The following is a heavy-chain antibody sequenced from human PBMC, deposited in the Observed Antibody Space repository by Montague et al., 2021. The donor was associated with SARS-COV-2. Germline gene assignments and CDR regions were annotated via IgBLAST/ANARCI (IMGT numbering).Heavy chain of an antibody. CDR2: IYYSGST. Sequence: TLSLTCTVSGGSISRGGYYWSWIRQHPGKGLEWIGYIYYSGSTYYNSSLKSRVTISVNTTKNQSSLKLSSVTAADTAVYYCAKARIQLWAVKEFDYWGQGTLVTVSS. J-gene: IGHJ4*02. D-gene: IGHD5-18*01. CDR3: AKARIQLWAVKEFDY. CDR1: GGSISRGGYY. V-gene: IGHV4-31*03.